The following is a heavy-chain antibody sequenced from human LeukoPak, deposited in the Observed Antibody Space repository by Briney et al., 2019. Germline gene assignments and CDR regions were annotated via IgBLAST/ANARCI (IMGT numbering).Heavy chain of an antibody. CDR1: GFTFSSYW. CDR2: IKQDGREK. CDR3: ARDRKFWVTSSKYYSMDV. Sequence: QPGGSLRLSCAASGFTFSSYWMSWVRQAPGKGLEWVANIKQDGREKYYVDSVKGRVTISRDNAKNSMYLQIKSLRAEATAVYYCARDRKFWVTSSKYYSMDVWGKGTPVTVSS. V-gene: IGHV3-7*01. J-gene: IGHJ6*03. D-gene: IGHD2-2*01.